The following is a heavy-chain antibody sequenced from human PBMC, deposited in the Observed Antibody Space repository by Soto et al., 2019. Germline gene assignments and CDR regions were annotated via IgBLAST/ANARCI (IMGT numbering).Heavy chain of an antibody. CDR2: ISSSSSYI. Sequence: EVQLVESGGGLVKPGGSLRLSCVASGFNFIDYSMNWVRQAPGKGLEWVSSISSSSSYIYYADSVKGRFTISRDNAKHSLYLQMNSLRAEDTGVYYCAGTRGYSKMGRSDYWGQGTLLTVSS. D-gene: IGHD5-18*01. CDR3: AGTRGYSKMGRSDY. CDR1: GFNFIDYS. J-gene: IGHJ4*02. V-gene: IGHV3-21*01.